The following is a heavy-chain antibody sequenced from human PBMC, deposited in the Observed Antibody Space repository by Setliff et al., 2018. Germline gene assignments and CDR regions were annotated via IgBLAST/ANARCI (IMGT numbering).Heavy chain of an antibody. CDR1: GGSISSYY. CDR2: IYTRGST. Sequence: SETLSLTCTVSGGSISSYYWSWIRQPPGKGLEWIGYIYTRGSTNYNPSLRSRVTISVDTSKKQYSLNLNSVTAADTAVYYCARHVGSRSRGYNYYYYYMDVWGKGTTVTVSS. V-gene: IGHV4-4*08. CDR3: ARHVGSRSRGYNYYYYYMDV. D-gene: IGHD3-10*01. J-gene: IGHJ6*03.